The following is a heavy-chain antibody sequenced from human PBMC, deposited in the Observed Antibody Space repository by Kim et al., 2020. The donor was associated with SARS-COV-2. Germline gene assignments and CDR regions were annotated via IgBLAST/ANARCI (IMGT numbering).Heavy chain of an antibody. CDR1: GYTFTSYG. CDR2: ISAYNGNT. CDR3: ARDNPDIVATHYYYGMDV. Sequence: ASVKVSCKSSGYTFTSYGISWVRQAPGQGLEWMGWISAYNGNTNYAQKLQGRVTMTTDTSTSTAYMELRSLRSDDTAVYYCARDNPDIVATHYYYGMDVWGQGTTVTVSS. D-gene: IGHD5-12*01. V-gene: IGHV1-18*01. J-gene: IGHJ6*02.